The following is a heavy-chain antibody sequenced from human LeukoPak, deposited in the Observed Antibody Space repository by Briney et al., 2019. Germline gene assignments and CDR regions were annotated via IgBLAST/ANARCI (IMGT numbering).Heavy chain of an antibody. J-gene: IGHJ4*02. V-gene: IGHV3-7*03. CDR1: GFTFSDYH. D-gene: IGHD6-6*01. Sequence: GGSLRLSCAASGFTFSDYHMYWIRQAPGKGLEWVANINQPGSQKYHVDSVKGRFTISRDNARNSLFLQMNSLTADDTAVYYCARGLGKGSSDYWGQGTLVTVSS. CDR3: ARGLGKGSSDY. CDR2: INQPGSQK.